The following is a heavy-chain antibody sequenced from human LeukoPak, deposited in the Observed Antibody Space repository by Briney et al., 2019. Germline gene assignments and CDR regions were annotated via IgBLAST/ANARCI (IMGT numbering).Heavy chain of an antibody. D-gene: IGHD3-22*01. CDR3: ARDGLDSRGPVAFDI. Sequence: GGSLRLSCVASEFTVSTNYMSWVRQAPGKGLEWVSIIHIDGDTHCAVSVKGRFTFSRDNSKNTLYLQMNSLRSEDTAVYYCARDGLDSRGPVAFDIWGQGTMVTVSS. CDR1: EFTVSTNY. V-gene: IGHV3-66*01. CDR2: IHIDGDT. J-gene: IGHJ3*02.